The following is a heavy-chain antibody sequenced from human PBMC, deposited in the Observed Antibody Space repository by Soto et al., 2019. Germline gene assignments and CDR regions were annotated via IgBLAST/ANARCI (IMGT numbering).Heavy chain of an antibody. CDR1: GFTFSSYA. CDR2: ISGSGGST. CDR3: AKGLAWLVLYGFDY. D-gene: IGHD6-19*01. J-gene: IGHJ4*02. V-gene: IGHV3-23*01. Sequence: EVQLLESGGGLVQPGGSLRLSCAASGFTFSSYAMSWVRQAPGKGMEWVSVISGSGGSTYYADSVKGRFTISRDNSKNTLSLQMNSLRAEDTAVYYCAKGLAWLVLYGFDYWGQGTLVTVYS.